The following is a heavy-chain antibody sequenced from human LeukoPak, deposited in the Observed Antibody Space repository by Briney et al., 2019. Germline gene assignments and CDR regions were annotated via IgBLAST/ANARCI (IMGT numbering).Heavy chain of an antibody. J-gene: IGHJ4*02. Sequence: SETLSLTCTVSGGSISSGIYYWSWIRQHPGKGLEWIGYIYYSGSTYYNPSLKSRVIISVDTSKNQFSLNLSSVTAADTAVYYCARGRGDYWGQGTPVTVSS. CDR1: GGSISSGIYY. CDR3: ARGRGDY. V-gene: IGHV4-31*03. CDR2: IYYSGST. D-gene: IGHD3-10*01.